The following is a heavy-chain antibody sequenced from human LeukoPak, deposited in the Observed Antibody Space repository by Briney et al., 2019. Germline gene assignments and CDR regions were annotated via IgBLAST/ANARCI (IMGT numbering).Heavy chain of an antibody. Sequence: PGGSLRLSCAASGFTFSDYYMSWIRQAPGKGLEWVSYISSSGSTIYHADSVKGRFTISRDNAKNSLYLQMNSLRAEDTAVYYCARDYGSGRYPYYFDYWGQGTLVTVSS. D-gene: IGHD3-10*01. V-gene: IGHV3-11*04. CDR1: GFTFSDYY. CDR3: ARDYGSGRYPYYFDY. CDR2: ISSSGSTI. J-gene: IGHJ4*02.